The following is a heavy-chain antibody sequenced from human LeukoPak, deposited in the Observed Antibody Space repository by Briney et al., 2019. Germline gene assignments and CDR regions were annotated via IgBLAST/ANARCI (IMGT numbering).Heavy chain of an antibody. D-gene: IGHD4-17*01. CDR3: ARDTLYGDGANWFDP. V-gene: IGHV1-2*02. J-gene: IGHJ5*02. Sequence: GPVKVSCKASGYTFTGYYMHWVRQAPGQGLEWMGWINPNSGGTNYAQNFQGRVTMTRDTSISTAYMELSRLRSDDTAVYYCARDTLYGDGANWFDPWGQGTLVTVSS. CDR2: INPNSGGT. CDR1: GYTFTGYY.